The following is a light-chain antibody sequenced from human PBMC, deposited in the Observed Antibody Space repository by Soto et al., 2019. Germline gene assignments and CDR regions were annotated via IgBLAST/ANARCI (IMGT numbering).Light chain of an antibody. CDR2: DVS. Sequence: QSALTQPASVSGSPGQSITISCTGTSSDVGAYNLVSWYQQHPGRAPKLFIFDVSDRPSGVSTRFSGSKSGNTASLTISGLHAEDEAFYYCSSYTNTSTLMFGGGTQLTVL. V-gene: IGLV2-14*02. CDR3: SSYTNTSTLM. J-gene: IGLJ3*02. CDR1: SSDVGAYNL.